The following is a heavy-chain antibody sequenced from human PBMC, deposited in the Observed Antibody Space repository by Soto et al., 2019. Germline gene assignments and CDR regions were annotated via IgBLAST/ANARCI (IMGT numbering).Heavy chain of an antibody. V-gene: IGHV4-30-2*01. D-gene: IGHD3-10*01. CDR2: IYHSGTA. Sequence: PSETLSLTYAVSGGSISSGGYSWSWIRQPPGKGLEWIGYIYHSGTADYAAPVKGRFAISRDDSKNTLFLQMNSLKTEDTGVYHCTTDPWGKLNLYGSGTSLNYPMDVWGQGTTVTVSS. CDR3: TTDPWGKLNLYGSGTSLNYPMDV. CDR1: GGSISSGGYS. J-gene: IGHJ6*02.